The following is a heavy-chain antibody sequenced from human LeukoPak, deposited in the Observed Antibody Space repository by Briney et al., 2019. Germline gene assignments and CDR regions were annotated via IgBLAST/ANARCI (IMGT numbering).Heavy chain of an antibody. CDR3: ARRFNYYDSSGYYEGFYFDY. V-gene: IGHV1-18*01. Sequence: ASVKVSCKASGYAFTSYGISWVRQAPGQGLEWMGWISAYAQKFQGRVTMTTDTSTSTAYMELRSLRSDDTAVYYCARRFNYYDSSGYYEGFYFDYWGQGTLVTVSS. CDR1: GYAFTSYG. J-gene: IGHJ4*02. CDR2: ISAY. D-gene: IGHD3-22*01.